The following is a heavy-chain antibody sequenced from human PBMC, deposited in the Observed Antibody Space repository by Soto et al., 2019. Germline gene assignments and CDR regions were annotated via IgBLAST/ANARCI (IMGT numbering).Heavy chain of an antibody. CDR3: PHKGGVGAGMDV. J-gene: IGHJ6*01. CDR1: GFSLSNSGVG. D-gene: IGHD3-16*01. Sequence: QITVKESGPTLVKPTQTLTLTCTFSGFSLSNSGVGVAWIRQPPGKALEWLALIYWDDDERYRPSLRSRLTITKHPPKTRWAQTMPKVNPWNTATNFVPHKGGVGAGMDVGGQGPRSPSPQ. CDR2: IYWDDDE. V-gene: IGHV2-5*02.